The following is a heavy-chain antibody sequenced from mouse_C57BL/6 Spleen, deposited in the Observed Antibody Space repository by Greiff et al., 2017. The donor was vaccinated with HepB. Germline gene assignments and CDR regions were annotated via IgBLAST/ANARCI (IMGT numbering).Heavy chain of an antibody. Sequence: QVQLQQPGAELVKPGASVKVSCKASGYTFTSYWMHWVKQRPGQGLEWIGRIHPSDSDTNYNQKFKGKATLTVDKSSRTAYMQLSSLTSEDSAVYYCVLYGYDGGPAWFAYWGQGTLVTVSA. CDR3: VLYGYDGGPAWFAY. J-gene: IGHJ3*01. V-gene: IGHV1-74*01. D-gene: IGHD2-2*01. CDR2: IHPSDSDT. CDR1: GYTFTSYW.